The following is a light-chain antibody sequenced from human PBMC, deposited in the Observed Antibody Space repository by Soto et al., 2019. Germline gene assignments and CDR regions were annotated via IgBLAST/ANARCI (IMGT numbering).Light chain of an antibody. CDR2: GAS. J-gene: IGKJ1*01. V-gene: IGKV3-20*01. Sequence: ETVMTQSPGTLSLSPGEIATLSCSASQRVSSSYSAWYQQKPGQAPRLLIYGASSRATGIPDRFSGSGSGTDFTLTISRLEPEDFAVYYCQQYGSSPLFGQGTKVDIK. CDR1: QRVSSSY. CDR3: QQYGSSPL.